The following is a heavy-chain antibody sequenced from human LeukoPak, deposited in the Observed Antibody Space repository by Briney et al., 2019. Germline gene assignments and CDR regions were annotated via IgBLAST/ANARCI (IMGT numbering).Heavy chain of an antibody. D-gene: IGHD3-10*01. CDR1: GGSISSYY. CDR2: IYSSGTT. CDR3: ARGGDRSFDY. J-gene: IGHJ4*02. V-gene: IGHV4-4*07. Sequence: TSETLSLTCTVSGGSISSYYWSWIRQPAGKGLEWIGRIYSSGTTTYNPSLKSRVAMSVDTAKNQVSLRLSSVTAADTAVYYCARGGDRSFDYWGQGTLVTVSS.